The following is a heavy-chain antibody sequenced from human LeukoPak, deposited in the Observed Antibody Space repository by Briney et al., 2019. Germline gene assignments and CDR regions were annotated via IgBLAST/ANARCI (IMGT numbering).Heavy chain of an antibody. J-gene: IGHJ5*02. Sequence: ASVKVSCKASGYTFTSYGISWVRQAPGQGLEWMGWISAYNGNTNYAQKLQGRVTMTTDTSTSTAYMELRSLRSDDTAVYYCARDGGYDFWSGSRGWFDPWGQGTLVPASS. V-gene: IGHV1-18*01. CDR2: ISAYNGNT. CDR1: GYTFTSYG. D-gene: IGHD3-3*01. CDR3: ARDGGYDFWSGSRGWFDP.